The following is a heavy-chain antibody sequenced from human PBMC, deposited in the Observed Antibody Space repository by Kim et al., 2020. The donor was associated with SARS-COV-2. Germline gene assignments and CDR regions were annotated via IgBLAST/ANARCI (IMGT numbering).Heavy chain of an antibody. Sequence: GGSLRLSCAASGFTFSSYVMNWVRQAPGKGLEWVALISYDGSTQYYTDSVKGRFTVSRDNSKNTLFLQMNSLRAEDTAVYYCARNLVGDTDLGLGGQGTVDTVSS. D-gene: IGHD1-26*01. V-gene: IGHV3-30*03. CDR2: ISYDGSTQ. J-gene: IGHJ1*01. CDR3: ARNLVGDTDLGL. CDR1: GFTFSSYV.